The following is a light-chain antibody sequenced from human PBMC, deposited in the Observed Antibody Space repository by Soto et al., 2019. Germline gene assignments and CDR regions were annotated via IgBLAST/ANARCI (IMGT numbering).Light chain of an antibody. V-gene: IGKV3-11*01. Sequence: EIVLTQYPATLSLSTVERATLSGMSSQSVSSYLAWYQQKPGQAPRLLIYDASNRATGIPARFSGSGSGTDFTLTINSLEPEDFAVYYCQQRSNWPSITFGQGTRLEIK. CDR3: QQRSNWPSIT. CDR2: DAS. CDR1: QSVSSY. J-gene: IGKJ5*01.